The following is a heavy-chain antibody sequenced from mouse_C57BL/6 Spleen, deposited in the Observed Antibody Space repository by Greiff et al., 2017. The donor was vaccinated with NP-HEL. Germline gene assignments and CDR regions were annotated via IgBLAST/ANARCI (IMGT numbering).Heavy chain of an antibody. CDR2: IYPRDGST. J-gene: IGHJ3*01. CDR3: ARDSIYYDYDEPFAY. V-gene: IGHV1-78*01. CDR1: GYTFTDHT. Sequence: VQLQQSDAELVKPGASVKISCKVSGYTFTDHTIHWMKQRPEQGLEWIGYIYPRDGSTKYNEKFKGKATLTADKSSSTAYMQLNSLTSEDSAVYFCARDSIYYDYDEPFAYWGQGTLVTVSA. D-gene: IGHD2-4*01.